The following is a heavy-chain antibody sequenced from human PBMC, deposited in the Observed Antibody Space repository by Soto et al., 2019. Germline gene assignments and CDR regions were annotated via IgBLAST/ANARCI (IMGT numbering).Heavy chain of an antibody. D-gene: IGHD3-10*01. CDR3: ARERYYYGSGSRPFDY. CDR2: INHSGST. V-gene: IGHV4-34*01. J-gene: IGHJ4*02. Sequence: PSETLSLTCAVYCGSFSGYYWSWIRQPPGKGLEWIGEINHSGSTNYNPSLKSRVTISVDTSKNQFSLKLSSVTAADTAVYYCARERYYYGSGSRPFDYWGQGTLVTVSS. CDR1: CGSFSGYY.